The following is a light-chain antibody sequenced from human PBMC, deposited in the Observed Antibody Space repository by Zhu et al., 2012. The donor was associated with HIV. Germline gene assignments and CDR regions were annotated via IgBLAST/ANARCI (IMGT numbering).Light chain of an antibody. CDR1: QTIRGTY. Sequence: EIVLTQSPGTLSLSPGERATLSCRASQTIRGTYLAWYQHKPGQAPRLLIYGISSRATGVPDRFSASGSGTDFTLTISRLEPEDFAVYYCQHYGSPYTFGQGTKLEIK. CDR2: GIS. V-gene: IGKV3-20*01. CDR3: QHYGSPYT. J-gene: IGKJ2*01.